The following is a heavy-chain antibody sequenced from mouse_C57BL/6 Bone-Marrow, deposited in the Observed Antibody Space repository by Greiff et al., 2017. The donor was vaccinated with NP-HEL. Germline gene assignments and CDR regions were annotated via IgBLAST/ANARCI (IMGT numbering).Heavy chain of an antibody. CDR2: FDPEDGDT. J-gene: IGHJ1*03. CDR1: GFTITDYS. D-gene: IGHD4-1*01. Sequence: VQLQQSGAELVRPGASVKLSCTASGFTITDYSMHWVKQRPEQGLEWIGRFDPEDGDTEYAPKFQGKATMTADTSSNTAYLQLSSLTSDDSAVYYCTSSATPWDCYFEVWGRGTTVTVTS. CDR3: TSSATPWDCYFEV. V-gene: IGHV14-1*01.